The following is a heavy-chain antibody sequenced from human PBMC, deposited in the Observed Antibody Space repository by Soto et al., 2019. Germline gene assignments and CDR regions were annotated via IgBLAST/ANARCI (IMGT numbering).Heavy chain of an antibody. V-gene: IGHV4-30-4*01. CDR2: IYYSGST. D-gene: IGHD3-9*01. J-gene: IGHJ6*02. Sequence: SETLSLTCTVSCGSISSGDYYWSWIRQPPGKGLEWIGYIYYSGSTYYNPSLKSRVTISVDTSKNQFSLKLSSVTAADTAVYYCARDRRLRYFALADYYYYGMDVWGQGTTVTVSS. CDR3: ARDRRLRYFALADYYYYGMDV. CDR1: CGSISSGDYY.